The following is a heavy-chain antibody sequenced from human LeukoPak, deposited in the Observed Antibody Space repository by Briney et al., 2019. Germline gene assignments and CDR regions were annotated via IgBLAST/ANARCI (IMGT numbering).Heavy chain of an antibody. CDR2: ISGYNGNT. CDR3: ARGGGSSRVGLDN. J-gene: IGHJ4*02. Sequence: ASVKVSCKASGYTFTSYDISWVRQAPGQGLEWMGWISGYNGNTNYARKIQGGVTTTTDTSTSTAYMELRSLTSDDTAVYYCARGGGSSRVGLDNWGQGTLVTVSS. V-gene: IGHV1-18*01. D-gene: IGHD6-6*01. CDR1: GYTFTSYD.